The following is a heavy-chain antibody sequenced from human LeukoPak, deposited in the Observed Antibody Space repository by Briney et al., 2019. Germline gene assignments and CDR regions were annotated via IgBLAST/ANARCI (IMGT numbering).Heavy chain of an antibody. D-gene: IGHD3-9*01. V-gene: IGHV3-7*01. CDR1: GFTFSSYW. Sequence: GGSLRLSCAASGFTFSSYWMSWVRQAPGKGLEWVANIKQDGSEKYYVDSVKGRFTISRDNSKNTLYLQMNNPRVEDTAIYYCARVHDTSGYYRYFDSWGQGTLVTVSS. J-gene: IGHJ4*02. CDR2: IKQDGSEK. CDR3: ARVHDTSGYYRYFDS.